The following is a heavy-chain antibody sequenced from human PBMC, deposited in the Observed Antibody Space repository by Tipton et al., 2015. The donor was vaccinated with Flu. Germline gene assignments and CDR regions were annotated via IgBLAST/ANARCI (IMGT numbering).Heavy chain of an antibody. V-gene: IGHV3-53*01. D-gene: IGHD2-2*01. CDR3: ARGRGYCITTTCLLPFDF. CDR1: GFSVSSNY. Sequence: SLRLSCGVSGFSVSSNYMTWVRQAPGKGLEWVSVIYSGGSTYSADSVKGRFTISRDNSKNTLYLQMNSLRAEDTAVYYCARGRGYCITTTCLLPFDFWGRGTLVTVSS. J-gene: IGHJ4*02. CDR2: IYSGGST.